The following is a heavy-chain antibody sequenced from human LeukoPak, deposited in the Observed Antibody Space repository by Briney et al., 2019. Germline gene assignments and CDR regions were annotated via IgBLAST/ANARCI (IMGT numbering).Heavy chain of an antibody. J-gene: IGHJ6*02. CDR3: AKDQSPLYYYGMDV. CDR2: ISYDGSNK. V-gene: IGHV3-30*18. Sequence: GGSLRLSCAASGFTFSSYSMNWVRQAPGKGLEWVAVISYDGSNKYYADSVKGRFTISRDNSKNTLYLQMNSLRAEDTAVYYCAKDQSPLYYYGMDVWGQGTTVTVSS. CDR1: GFTFSSYS.